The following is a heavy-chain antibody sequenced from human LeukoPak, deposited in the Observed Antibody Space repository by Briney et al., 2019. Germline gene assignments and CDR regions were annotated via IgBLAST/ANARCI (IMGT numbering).Heavy chain of an antibody. J-gene: IGHJ6*04. V-gene: IGHV3-23*01. Sequence: GGSLRLSCAASGFTFSSYAMSWVRQAPGKGLEWVSAISGSGGSTYYVDSVKGRFTISRDNSKNTLYLQVNSLRAEDTAVYYCAKGGVRAAGYYGMDVWDKGTTVTVSS. CDR1: GFTFSSYA. CDR3: AKGGVRAAGYYGMDV. D-gene: IGHD3-10*01. CDR2: ISGSGGST.